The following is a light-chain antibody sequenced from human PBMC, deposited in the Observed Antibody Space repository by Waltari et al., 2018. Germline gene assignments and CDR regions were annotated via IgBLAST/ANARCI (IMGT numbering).Light chain of an antibody. Sequence: EIVLTQSPLTLSLSPGDRATLSCRASQSVSSYLGWYQQKPGQAPRLLIYDASNRATGIPARFSGSGSGTDFTLTISSLEFEDFAVYYCQQRANWPLTFGGGTKVEIK. J-gene: IGKJ4*01. CDR1: QSVSSY. CDR2: DAS. V-gene: IGKV3-11*01. CDR3: QQRANWPLT.